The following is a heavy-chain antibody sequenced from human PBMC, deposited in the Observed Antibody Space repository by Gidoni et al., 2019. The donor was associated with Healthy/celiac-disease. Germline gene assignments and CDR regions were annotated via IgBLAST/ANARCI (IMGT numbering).Heavy chain of an antibody. CDR2: ISYDGSNK. CDR3: ANQVLWFGELLGPDLYYYYYGMDV. CDR1: GFTFSSYG. V-gene: IGHV3-30*18. J-gene: IGHJ6*02. D-gene: IGHD3-10*01. Sequence: QVQLVESGGGVVQPGRSLRLSCAASGFTFSSYGMPWVRQAPGKGLEWVAVISYDGSNKYYADSVKGRFTISRDNSKNTLYLQMNSLRAEDTAVYYCANQVLWFGELLGPDLYYYYYGMDVWGQGTTVTVSS.